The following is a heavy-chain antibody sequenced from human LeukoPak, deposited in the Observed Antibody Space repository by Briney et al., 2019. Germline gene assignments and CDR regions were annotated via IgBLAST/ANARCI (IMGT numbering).Heavy chain of an antibody. J-gene: IGHJ4*02. CDR3: AKEVYGSGPYYLDY. CDR2: ISRGGDSP. CDR1: GFTFSSYA. D-gene: IGHD3-10*01. Sequence: GRSLRLSCVASGFTFSSYAMSWVRQAPGKGLQWVSSISRGGDSPNYADSVKGRFTISRDNSRNTLFLQVNNLTAEDTAMYYCAKEVYGSGPYYLDYWGQGTLVTVSS. V-gene: IGHV3-23*01.